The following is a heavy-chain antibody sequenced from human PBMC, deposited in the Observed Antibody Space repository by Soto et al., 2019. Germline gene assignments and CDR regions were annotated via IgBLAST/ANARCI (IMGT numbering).Heavy chain of an antibody. CDR1: GFTFSSYS. D-gene: IGHD2-21*02. CDR2: ISSSSSYI. Sequence: GGSLRLSCAASGFTFSSYSMNWVRQAPGKGLEWVSSISSSSSYIYYADSVKGRFTISRDNAKNSLYLQMNSLRAEDTAVYYCTRLQSLRSGDFVPYFDYWGQGA. CDR3: TRLQSLRSGDFVPYFDY. J-gene: IGHJ4*02. V-gene: IGHV3-21*01.